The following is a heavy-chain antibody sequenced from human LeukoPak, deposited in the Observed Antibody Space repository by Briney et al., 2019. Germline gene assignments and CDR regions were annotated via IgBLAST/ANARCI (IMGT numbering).Heavy chain of an antibody. D-gene: IGHD3-16*01. V-gene: IGHV4-61*02. CDR2: IYTSGST. CDR1: GGSISSGSYY. CDR3: ARDGLGDWFDP. J-gene: IGHJ5*02. Sequence: SETLSLTCTVSGGSISSGSYYWSWIRQPAGKGLEWIGRIYTSGSTNYNPSLKSRVTISVDTSKNQFSLKLSSVTAADTAVYYCARDGLGDWFDPWGQGTLVTVSS.